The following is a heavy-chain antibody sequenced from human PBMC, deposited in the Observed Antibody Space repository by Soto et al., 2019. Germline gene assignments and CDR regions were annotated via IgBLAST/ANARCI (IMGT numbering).Heavy chain of an antibody. CDR3: ARLPGYDILTGYYKY. CDR2: ISYDGSNK. D-gene: IGHD3-9*01. J-gene: IGHJ4*02. CDR1: GFTFSSYA. V-gene: IGHV3-30-3*01. Sequence: PGGSLRLSCAAAGFTFSSYAVHWVRQAPGKGLEWVAVISYDGSNKYYADSVRGRFTISRDNSKNTLYLQMNSLRAEDTAVCYCARLPGYDILTGYYKYWGQGTLVTVSS.